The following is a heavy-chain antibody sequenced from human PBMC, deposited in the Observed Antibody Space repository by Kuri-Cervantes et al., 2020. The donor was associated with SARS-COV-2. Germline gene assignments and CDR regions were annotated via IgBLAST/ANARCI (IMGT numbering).Heavy chain of an antibody. CDR2: INAGNGNT. CDR3: ARDQGDYGDYSAFDY. Sequence: ASVKVSCRASGYTFTSYAMHWVRQAPGQRLEWMGWINAGNGNTKYSQKPQGRVTMNTDTSTSTAYMELRSLRSDDTAVYYCARDQGDYGDYSAFDYWGQGTRVTVSS. CDR1: GYTFTSYA. J-gene: IGHJ4*01. D-gene: IGHD4-17*01. V-gene: IGHV1-3*01.